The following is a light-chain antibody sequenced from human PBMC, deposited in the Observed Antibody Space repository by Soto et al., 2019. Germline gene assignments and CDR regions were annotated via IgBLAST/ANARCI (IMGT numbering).Light chain of an antibody. CDR2: WAS. CDR3: QQYSSTPLT. CDR1: QSVLYSSNNKNY. V-gene: IGKV4-1*01. Sequence: DIVMTQSPDSLAVSLGERATNNCKSSQSVLYSSNNKNYLAWYQQKPGQPPKLLIYWASSRESGVPDRFSGSGSGTDFTLTISSLQAEDGAVYYCQQYSSTPLTFGGGTKVEIK. J-gene: IGKJ4*01.